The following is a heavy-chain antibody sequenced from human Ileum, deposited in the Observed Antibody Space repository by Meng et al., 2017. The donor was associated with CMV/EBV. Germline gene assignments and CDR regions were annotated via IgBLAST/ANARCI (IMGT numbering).Heavy chain of an antibody. J-gene: IGHJ4*02. Sequence: SETLSLTCTVFGYSISSGYYWGWIRQPPGKGLEWIGSIYHSGSTYYNPSLKSRVTISVDTSKNQFSLKLSSVTAADTAVYYCAREMVSGSGSNYVLGTRTGLDYWGQGTLVTVSS. CDR2: IYHSGST. D-gene: IGHD1-26*01. V-gene: IGHV4-38-2*02. CDR1: GYSISSGYY. CDR3: AREMVSGSGSNYVLGTRTGLDY.